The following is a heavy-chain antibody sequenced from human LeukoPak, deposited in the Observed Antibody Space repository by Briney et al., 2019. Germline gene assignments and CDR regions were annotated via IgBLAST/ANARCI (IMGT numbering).Heavy chain of an antibody. V-gene: IGHV3-9*01. CDR1: GFTFDDYG. CDR3: AKMVTYYYDSSGSG. D-gene: IGHD3-22*01. CDR2: ISWNSGSI. Sequence: GGSLRLSCAASGFTFDDYGMSWVRQAPGKGLEWVSGISWNSGSIGYADSVKGRFTISRDNAKNSLYLQMNSLRAEDTALYYCAKMVTYYYDSSGSGWGQGTLVTVSS. J-gene: IGHJ4*02.